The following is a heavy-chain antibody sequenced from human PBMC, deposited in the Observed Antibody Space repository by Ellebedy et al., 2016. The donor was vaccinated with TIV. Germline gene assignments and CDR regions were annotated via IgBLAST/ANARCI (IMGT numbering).Heavy chain of an antibody. J-gene: IGHJ4*02. CDR3: ARSLNSSGYYYGY. CDR2: INHNGST. V-gene: IGHV4-34*01. Sequence: SETLSLTCAVYGGSFSGYYWSWIRQPPGKGLEWIGEINHNGSTNYNPSLKSRVTVSVDTSKNQFSLKLSSVTAADTAVYYCARSLNSSGYYYGYWGQGTLVTVSS. D-gene: IGHD3-22*01. CDR1: GGSFSGYY.